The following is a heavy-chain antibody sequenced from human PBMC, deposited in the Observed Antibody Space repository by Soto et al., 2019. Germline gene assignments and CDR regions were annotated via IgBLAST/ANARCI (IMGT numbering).Heavy chain of an antibody. V-gene: IGHV1-18*04. CDR3: ARVGIVGAREIDF. D-gene: IGHD1-26*01. CDR1: GYTFNRHG. CDR2: ISGYNGDI. J-gene: IGHJ4*02. Sequence: QVHLVQSGGEVKKPGASVKVSCKASGYTFNRHGITWVRQAPGQGLEWMGWISGYNGDINYEQKFQGRVSLSSDTLTSTVYLDLKSLRFDDTAVYYCARVGIVGAREIDFWGQGSRVTVSS.